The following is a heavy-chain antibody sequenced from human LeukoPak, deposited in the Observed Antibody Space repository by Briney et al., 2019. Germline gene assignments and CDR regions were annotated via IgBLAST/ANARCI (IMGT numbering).Heavy chain of an antibody. J-gene: IGHJ4*02. CDR2: IYSSGTT. CDR3: ARLGREKRRDSSGYYYEY. V-gene: IGHV4-59*08. CDR1: GGSISSYY. D-gene: IGHD3-22*01. Sequence: SETLSLTCTVSGGSISSYYWSWIRQPPGKGLEWIGYIYSSGTTNYNPSLKSRVTISVDTSKIQFSLKLSSVTAADTAVYYCARLGREKRRDSSGYYYEYWGQGTLVTVSS.